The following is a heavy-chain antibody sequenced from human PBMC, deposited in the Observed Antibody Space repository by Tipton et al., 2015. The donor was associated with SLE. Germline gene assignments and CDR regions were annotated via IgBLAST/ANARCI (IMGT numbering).Heavy chain of an antibody. Sequence: SLRLSCAASGFTFSDFAFHWVRQAPGKGLEWVAVMSYDGSSTYYADSVKGRFSISRDNSKNTLFLQMNSLRIEDTAVYYCARDGGRKHWLVRTWYFDLWGRGTLVTVSS. CDR2: MSYDGSST. CDR3: ARDGGRKHWLVRTWYFDL. D-gene: IGHD6-19*01. V-gene: IGHV3-30*04. J-gene: IGHJ2*01. CDR1: GFTFSDFA.